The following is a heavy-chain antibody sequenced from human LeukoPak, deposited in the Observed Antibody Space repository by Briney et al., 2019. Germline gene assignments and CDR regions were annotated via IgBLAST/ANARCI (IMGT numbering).Heavy chain of an antibody. CDR1: GYTFTGYY. J-gene: IGHJ6*03. CDR3: ARSTSAVVYYYMDA. CDR2: INPNSGGT. V-gene: IGHV1-2*02. Sequence: ASVKVSCKASGYTFTGYYMHWVRQAPGQGLEWMGWINPNSGGTNYAQKFQGRVTMTRDTSISTAYMELSRLRSDDTAVYYCARSTSAVVYYYMDAWGKGTTVTVYS. D-gene: IGHD4-23*01.